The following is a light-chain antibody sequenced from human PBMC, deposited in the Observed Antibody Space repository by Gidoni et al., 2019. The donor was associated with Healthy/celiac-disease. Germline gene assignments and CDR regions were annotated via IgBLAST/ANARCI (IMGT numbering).Light chain of an antibody. Sequence: EFVLTQSPDFQSVTPKEKVTITCRASQSSGSSLHWYQQKPDQSPKLLSKYASQSFLGGPSRCSGSGSGTNFTLTINNLEAEDAETYYWYQSSSLPGTFGQGTKVEIK. CDR2: YAS. V-gene: IGKV6-21*01. CDR3: YQSSSLPGT. J-gene: IGKJ1*01. CDR1: QSSGSS.